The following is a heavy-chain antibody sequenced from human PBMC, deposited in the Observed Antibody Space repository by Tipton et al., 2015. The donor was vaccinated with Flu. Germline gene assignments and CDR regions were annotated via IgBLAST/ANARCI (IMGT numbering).Heavy chain of an antibody. CDR2: IYSSGIT. CDR1: GGSLSSFY. D-gene: IGHD3-10*01. V-gene: IGHV4-4*07. J-gene: IGHJ4*02. Sequence: LRLSCTVSGGSLSSFYWTWIRQPAGKGLEWIGRIYSSGITKYNPSLKSRVTMSVDTSKNQFSLSLSSVTAADTAVYYCARGSGSGTFVIFDFWGRGTLVIVSS. CDR3: ARGSGSGTFVIFDF.